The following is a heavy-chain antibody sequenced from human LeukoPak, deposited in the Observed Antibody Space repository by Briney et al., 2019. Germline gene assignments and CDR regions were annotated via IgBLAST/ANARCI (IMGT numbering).Heavy chain of an antibody. J-gene: IGHJ4*02. V-gene: IGHV3-23*01. CDR3: AKVYYDYVWGSYDY. Sequence: GGSLRLSCAASGFTFSSYGMHWVRQAPGKGLEWVSLISGRGDTAYHADSVKGRFTISRDNSKSTLYLQMNSLRADDTALYFCAKVYYDYVWGSYDYWGQGALVTVSS. CDR1: GFTFSSYG. CDR2: ISGRGDTA. D-gene: IGHD3-16*01.